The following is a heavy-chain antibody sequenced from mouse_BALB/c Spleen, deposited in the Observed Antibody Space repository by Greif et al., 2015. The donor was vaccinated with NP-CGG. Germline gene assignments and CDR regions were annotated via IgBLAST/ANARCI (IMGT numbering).Heavy chain of an antibody. CDR3: TPNWDRGWFAY. J-gene: IGHJ3*01. Sequence: VRLQESGAELVRPGASVTLSCKASGYTFTDYEMHWVKQTPVHGLEWIGAIDPETGGTAYNQKFKGKATLTADKSSSTAYMELRSLTSEDSAVYYCTPNWDRGWFAYWGQGTLVTVSA. V-gene: IGHV1-15*01. CDR2: IDPETGGT. D-gene: IGHD4-1*01. CDR1: GYTFTDYE.